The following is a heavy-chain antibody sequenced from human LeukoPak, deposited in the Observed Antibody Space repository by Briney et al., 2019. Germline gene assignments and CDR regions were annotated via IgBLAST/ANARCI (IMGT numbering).Heavy chain of an antibody. V-gene: IGHV3-9*01. CDR1: GFTFDDYA. CDR3: AKDLEVGSYSDAFDI. CDR2: ISWNSGSI. J-gene: IGHJ3*02. D-gene: IGHD1-26*01. Sequence: PGGSLRLSCAASGFTFDDYAMHWVRQAPGKGLEWVSGISWNSGSIGYADSVKGRFTISRDNAKNSLYLQMNSLRAEDTALYYCAKDLEVGSYSDAFDIWGQGTMVTVSS.